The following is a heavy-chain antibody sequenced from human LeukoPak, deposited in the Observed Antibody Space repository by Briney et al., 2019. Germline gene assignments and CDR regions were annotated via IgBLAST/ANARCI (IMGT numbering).Heavy chain of an antibody. CDR2: INWNGGST. J-gene: IGHJ4*02. CDR3: ARDPGGKYYDILTGFDY. V-gene: IGHV3-20*04. D-gene: IGHD3-9*01. Sequence: GGSLRLSCAASGFTFDDYGMSWVRQAPGKGLEWVSGINWNGGSTGYADSVKGRFTISRDNAKNSLYLQMNSLRAEDTAVYYCARDPGGKYYDILTGFDYWGQGTLVTVSS. CDR1: GFTFDDYG.